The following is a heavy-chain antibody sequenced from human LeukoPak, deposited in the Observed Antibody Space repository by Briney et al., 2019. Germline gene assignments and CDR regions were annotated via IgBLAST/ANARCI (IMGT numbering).Heavy chain of an antibody. D-gene: IGHD3-10*01. CDR3: ARGGAGSGSYYRYYYYYYYGMDV. J-gene: IGHJ6*02. CDR2: ISSSGSTI. Sequence: GGSLRLSCAASGFTFSDYYMSWIRQAPGKGLEWVSYISSSGSTIYYADSVKGRFTISRDNAKNSLYLQMNSLRAEDTAVYYWARGGAGSGSYYRYYYYYYYGMDVWGQGTTVTVSS. CDR1: GFTFSDYY. V-gene: IGHV3-11*01.